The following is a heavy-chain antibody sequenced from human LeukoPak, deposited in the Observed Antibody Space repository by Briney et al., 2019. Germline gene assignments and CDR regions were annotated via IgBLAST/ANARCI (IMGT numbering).Heavy chain of an antibody. Sequence: SETLSLTCTVSGGSISSYYWSWIRQPPGKGLEWIGYIYYSGSTNYNPSLKSRVTISVDTSKNQFSLKLSSVTAADTAVYYCARDLECSGWTAFDIWGQGTMVTVSS. CDR2: IYYSGST. CDR3: ARDLECSGWTAFDI. D-gene: IGHD6-19*01. CDR1: GGSISSYY. V-gene: IGHV4-59*01. J-gene: IGHJ3*02.